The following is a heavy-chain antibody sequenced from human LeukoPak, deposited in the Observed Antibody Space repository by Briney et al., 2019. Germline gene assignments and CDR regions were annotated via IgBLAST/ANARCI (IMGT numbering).Heavy chain of an antibody. V-gene: IGHV1-69*05. CDR3: AREGLTYYYDGSGYSDEPLFDY. CDR1: GGTFSSYA. CDR2: IIPIFGTA. D-gene: IGHD3-22*01. J-gene: IGHJ4*02. Sequence: GASVKVSCKASGGTFSSYAISWVRQAPGQGLEWMGGIIPIFGTANYAQKFQGRVTITTDESTSTAYMELSSLRSEDTAVYYCAREGLTYYYDGSGYSDEPLFDYWGQGTLVTVSS.